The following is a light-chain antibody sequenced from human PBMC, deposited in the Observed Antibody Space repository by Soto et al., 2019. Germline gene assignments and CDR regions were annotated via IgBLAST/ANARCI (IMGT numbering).Light chain of an antibody. CDR1: QSLLHSNGYNY. CDR3: MQALQTPPT. J-gene: IGKJ1*01. Sequence: DIVMTQSPLSLPVTPGEPASISCRSSQSLLHSNGYNYLDWYLQKPGQSPQLLIYLGSNRASGVPDRFSGSGSGTDFTLKISRVEAEDVAAYYCMQALQTPPTFGQGTKVEIK. CDR2: LGS. V-gene: IGKV2-28*01.